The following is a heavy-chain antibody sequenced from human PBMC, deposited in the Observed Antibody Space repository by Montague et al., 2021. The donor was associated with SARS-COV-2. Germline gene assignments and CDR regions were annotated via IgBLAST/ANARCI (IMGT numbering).Heavy chain of an antibody. V-gene: IGHV4-34*01. Sequence: SETLSLTCAVYGGSFSNYYWSWIRQPPGKGLEWIGESDHRGSTNYNPSLKSRVTISVDTSKNQFSLRLSSVTAADTAVYYCARGILSMKMAVVVLLGGMYYFDSWGQGTLVAVSS. CDR1: GGSFSNYY. D-gene: IGHD3-22*01. CDR3: ARGILSMKMAVVVLLGGMYYFDS. CDR2: SDHRGST. J-gene: IGHJ4*02.